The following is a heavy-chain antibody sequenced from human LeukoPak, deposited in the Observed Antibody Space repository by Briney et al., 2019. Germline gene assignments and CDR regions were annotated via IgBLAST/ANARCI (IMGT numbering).Heavy chain of an antibody. Sequence: PGGSLRLSCAASGFTFSSYAMHWVRQAPGKGLEWVAVISYDGSNKYYADSVKGRFNIPRDNPKNSLYLQMNSLRAEDTAVYYFARGANWLLWLGELPDYWGQGTLVTVSS. CDR3: ARGANWLLWLGELPDY. J-gene: IGHJ4*02. CDR2: ISYDGSNK. CDR1: GFTFSSYA. D-gene: IGHD3-10*01. V-gene: IGHV3-30*04.